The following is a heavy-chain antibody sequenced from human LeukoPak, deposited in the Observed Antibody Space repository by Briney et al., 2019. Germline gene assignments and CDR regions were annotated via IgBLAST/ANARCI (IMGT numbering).Heavy chain of an antibody. Sequence: GGSLRLSCAASGFTFSSYGMHWVRQAPGKGLEWVAFIRYDGSNKYYADSVKGRFTISRDNSKNTLYLQMNSLRAEDTAVYYCARGSYYDSSGYYNWGQGTLVTVSS. J-gene: IGHJ4*02. D-gene: IGHD3-22*01. V-gene: IGHV3-30*02. CDR2: IRYDGSNK. CDR3: ARGSYYDSSGYYN. CDR1: GFTFSSYG.